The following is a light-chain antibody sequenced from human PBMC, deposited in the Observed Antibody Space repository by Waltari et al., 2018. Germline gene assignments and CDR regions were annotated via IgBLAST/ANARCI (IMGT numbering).Light chain of an antibody. CDR1: QSVGKS. CDR3: QHYVTLPAT. V-gene: IGKV3-20*01. J-gene: IGKJ1*01. Sequence: CRASQSVGKSLAWYQNKPGQAPRLLIYDASSRATGIPDRFSGSGSGTDFSLTISRLEPEDFSVYYCQHYVTLPATFGQGTKVEV. CDR2: DAS.